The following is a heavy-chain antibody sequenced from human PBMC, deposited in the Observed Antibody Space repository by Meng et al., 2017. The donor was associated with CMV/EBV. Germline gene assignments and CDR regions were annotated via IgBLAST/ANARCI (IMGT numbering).Heavy chain of an antibody. D-gene: IGHD5-24*01. V-gene: IGHV4-59*01. CDR3: ARDAYNSFDS. Sequence: GSLRLSCSVSGVSITSFYWTWVRQAPGKGLEWIGYVSYSGNTNYNPSFRSRVTISRETSRNQFSLHLTSVTAADTAVYFCARDAYNSFDSWGLRTLVTVSS. CDR2: VSYSGNT. CDR1: GVSITSFY. J-gene: IGHJ4*02.